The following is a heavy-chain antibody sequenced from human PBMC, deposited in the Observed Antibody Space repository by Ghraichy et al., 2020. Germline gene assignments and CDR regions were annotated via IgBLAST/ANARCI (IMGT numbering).Heavy chain of an antibody. CDR3: AKDTFPGIAAAGGNWFDP. V-gene: IGHV3-43*02. CDR1: GFTFDDYA. Sequence: GGSLRLSCAASGFTFDDYAMHWVRQAPGKGLEWVSLISGDGGSTYYADSVKGRFTISRDNSKNSLYLQMNSLRTEDTALYYCAKDTFPGIAAAGGNWFDPWGQGTLVTVSS. CDR2: ISGDGGST. D-gene: IGHD6-13*01. J-gene: IGHJ5*02.